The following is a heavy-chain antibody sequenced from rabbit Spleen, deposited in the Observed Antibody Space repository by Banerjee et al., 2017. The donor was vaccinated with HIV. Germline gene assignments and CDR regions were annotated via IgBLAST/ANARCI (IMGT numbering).Heavy chain of an antibody. J-gene: IGHJ4*01. D-gene: IGHD8-1*01. CDR1: GIDFSSYY. Sequence: QQQLEESGGGLVKPGGTLTLTCKASGIDFSSYYICWVRQAPGKGLEWIACISAGSNIIYYASWAKGRFTISKTSSTTVTLRMTSLTAADTATYFCAGGYGGSSGDGYPYFKLWGPGTLVTVS. CDR2: ISAGSNII. CDR3: AGGYGGSSGDGYPYFKL. V-gene: IGHV1S45*01.